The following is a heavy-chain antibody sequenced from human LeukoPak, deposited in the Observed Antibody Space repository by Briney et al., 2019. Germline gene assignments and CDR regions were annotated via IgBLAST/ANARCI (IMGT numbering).Heavy chain of an antibody. Sequence: PGGSLRLSCAASGFTFSSYSMNWVRQAPGKGLEWVSSISSSSSYIYYADSVKGRFTISRDNAKNLLYLQMNSLRAEDTAVYYCARHITGTTQVWGQGTLVTVSS. CDR3: ARHITGTTQV. J-gene: IGHJ4*02. D-gene: IGHD1-7*01. CDR1: GFTFSSYS. V-gene: IGHV3-21*01. CDR2: ISSSSSYI.